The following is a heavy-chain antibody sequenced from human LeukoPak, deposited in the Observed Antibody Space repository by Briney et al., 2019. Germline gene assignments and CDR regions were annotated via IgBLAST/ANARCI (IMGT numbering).Heavy chain of an antibody. CDR2: ISYDGSNK. Sequence: GGSLRLSCAASGFTFSSYGMHWVRQAPGKGLEWVAVISYDGSNKYYADSVKGRFTISRDNSKNTLYLQMNSLRAGDTAVYYCAKGGWAARRHGPFDYWGQGTLVTVSS. J-gene: IGHJ4*02. CDR3: AKGGWAARRHGPFDY. V-gene: IGHV3-30*18. D-gene: IGHD6-6*01. CDR1: GFTFSSYG.